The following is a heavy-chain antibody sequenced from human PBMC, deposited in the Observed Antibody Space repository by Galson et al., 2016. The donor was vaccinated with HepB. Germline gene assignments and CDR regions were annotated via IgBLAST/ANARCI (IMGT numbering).Heavy chain of an antibody. D-gene: IGHD3-10*01. CDR3: AKSAGFGELVIDT. V-gene: IGHV3-23*01. CDR2: INGGGGTT. J-gene: IGHJ5*02. CDR1: GITFSNYA. Sequence: SLRLSCAASGITFSNYAMSWVRQAPGKGLEWISGINGGGGTTFDADSVEGRFTISRDNSKNIRYLEMKSLRAEDTAVYYCAKSAGFGELVIDTWGQGTLVSVSS.